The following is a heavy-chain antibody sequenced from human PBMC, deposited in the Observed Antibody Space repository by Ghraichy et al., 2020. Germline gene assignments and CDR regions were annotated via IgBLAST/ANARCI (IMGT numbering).Heavy chain of an antibody. D-gene: IGHD2-8*01. CDR2: IISMFATT. CDR1: GGSFSNFV. Sequence: SVKVSSKASGGSFSNFVTNWVRQAPGHGPEWMGSIISMFATTNYAQRFQGRLTITADDSTGTAYMELTSLTSEDTAVYYCTRGKFVTKYYYGLDVWGQGTTVSVSS. J-gene: IGHJ6*02. V-gene: IGHV1-69*13. CDR3: TRGKFVTKYYYGLDV.